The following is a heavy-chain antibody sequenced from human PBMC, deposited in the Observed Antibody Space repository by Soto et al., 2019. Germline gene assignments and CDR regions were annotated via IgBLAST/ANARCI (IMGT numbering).Heavy chain of an antibody. D-gene: IGHD3-10*01. CDR2: IYHSGST. CDR1: GGSISSGGYS. V-gene: IGHV4-30-2*01. J-gene: IGHJ6*02. Sequence: SETLSLTCAVSGGSISSGGYSWSWIRQPPGKGLEWIGYIYHSGSTYYNPSLKSRVTISVDRSKNQFSLKLSSVTAADTAVYYCASAPMVRGVTHYYYGMDVWGQGTTVT. CDR3: ASAPMVRGVTHYYYGMDV.